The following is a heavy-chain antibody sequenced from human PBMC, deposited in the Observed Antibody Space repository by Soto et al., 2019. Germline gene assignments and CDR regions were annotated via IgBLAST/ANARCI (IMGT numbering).Heavy chain of an antibody. V-gene: IGHV3-33*01. CDR1: GFTFSSYG. CDR2: IWYDGSNK. CDR3: ARELETVFDY. J-gene: IGHJ4*02. D-gene: IGHD1-1*01. Sequence: PGRSLRLSCAASGFTFSSYGMHWVRQAPGKGLEWVAVIWYDGSNKYYADSVKGRFTISRDNSKNTLYLQMNSLRIEDTAVYYCARELETVFDYCGEGTLVTVSS.